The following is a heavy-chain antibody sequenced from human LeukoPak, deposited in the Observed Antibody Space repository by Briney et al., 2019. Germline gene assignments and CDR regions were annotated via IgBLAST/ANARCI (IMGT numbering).Heavy chain of an antibody. V-gene: IGHV4-39*01. CDR3: ARRVYCSSTSCQNFLFDY. CDR2: IYYSGST. D-gene: IGHD2-2*01. Sequence: SETLSLTCTVSGGSISSSSYYWGWIRQPPGKGLEWIGSIYYSGSTYYNPSLKSRVTISVDTSKNQFSLKLSSVTAADTAVYYCARRVYCSSTSCQNFLFDYWGQGTLVTVSS. J-gene: IGHJ4*02. CDR1: GGSISSSSYY.